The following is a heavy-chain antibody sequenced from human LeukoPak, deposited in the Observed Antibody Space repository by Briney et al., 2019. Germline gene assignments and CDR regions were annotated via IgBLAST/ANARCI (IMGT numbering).Heavy chain of an antibody. CDR3: ARGGSALGY. CDR2: ISAYNGDT. CDR1: GYTFTDYA. D-gene: IGHD3-10*01. V-gene: IGHV1-18*01. J-gene: IGHJ4*02. Sequence: ASVKVSCKASGYTFTDYAISWVRQAPGQGLEWMGWISAYNGDTMYAQNIQGRVTMTTDTSTNTAYMELGSLRSDDTAVYYCARGGSALGYWGQGTLVTVSS.